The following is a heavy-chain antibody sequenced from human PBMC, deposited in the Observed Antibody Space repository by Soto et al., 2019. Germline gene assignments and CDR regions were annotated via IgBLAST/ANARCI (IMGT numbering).Heavy chain of an antibody. J-gene: IGHJ3*01. CDR1: GDSVSSNSAA. CDR3: ARGAAGAFDF. V-gene: IGHV6-1*01. Sequence: SQTLSLPCAISGDSVSSNSAAWNWIRQSPPRGLEWLGRTYYRSKWYSDYAVSVQSRITINPDTSKNQFSLQLNSVTPEDTAIYYCARGAAGAFDFWGQGTMVTVS. CDR2: TYYRSKWYS.